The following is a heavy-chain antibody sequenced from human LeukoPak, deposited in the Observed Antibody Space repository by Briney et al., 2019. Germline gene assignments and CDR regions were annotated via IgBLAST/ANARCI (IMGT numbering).Heavy chain of an antibody. Sequence: PSETLSLTCTVSGGSISSSSYYWGWIRQPPGKGLEWIGSIYYSGSTNYNPSLKSRVTISVDTSKNQFSLKLSSVTAADTAVYYCARESTHAFDIWGQGTMVTVSS. D-gene: IGHD2/OR15-2a*01. V-gene: IGHV4-39*07. CDR3: ARESTHAFDI. J-gene: IGHJ3*02. CDR2: IYYSGST. CDR1: GGSISSSSYY.